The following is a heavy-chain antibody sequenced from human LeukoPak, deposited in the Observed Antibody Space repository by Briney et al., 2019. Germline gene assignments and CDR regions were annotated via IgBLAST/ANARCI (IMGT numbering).Heavy chain of an antibody. CDR1: GFTFSSFA. CDR3: AKAMSRITTYDKPNWYSNL. V-gene: IGHV3-23*01. J-gene: IGHJ2*01. D-gene: IGHD3-22*01. Sequence: GGSLRLSCTGSGFTFSSFAMGWVRQAPGKGLDWVSVISGGGVSTYYADSAQGRVTVSRDNSQNTLYLQMKSLSAEDTAVFYCAKAMSRITTYDKPNWYSNLWGRGTLVTAPS. CDR2: ISGGGVST.